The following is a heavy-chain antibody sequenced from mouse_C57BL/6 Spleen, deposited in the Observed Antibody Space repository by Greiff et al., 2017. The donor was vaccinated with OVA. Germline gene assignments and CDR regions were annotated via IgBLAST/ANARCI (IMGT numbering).Heavy chain of an antibody. CDR3: ARAWDYAMDY. J-gene: IGHJ4*01. D-gene: IGHD4-1*01. CDR1: GFTFSSYA. V-gene: IGHV5-4*01. CDR2: ISDGGSYT. Sequence: EVHLVESGGGLVKPGGSLKLSCAASGFTFSSYAMSWVRQTPEKRLEWVATISDGGSYTYYPDNVKGRFTISRDNAKNNLYLQMSHLKSEDTAMYYCARAWDYAMDYWGQGTSVTVSS.